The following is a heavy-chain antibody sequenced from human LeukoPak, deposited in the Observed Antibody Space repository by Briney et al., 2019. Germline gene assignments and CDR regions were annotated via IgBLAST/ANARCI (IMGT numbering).Heavy chain of an antibody. D-gene: IGHD3-22*01. CDR2: IYYSGST. V-gene: IGHV4-59*01. CDR3: ARLPYDSSGYPRGAFDI. Sequence: PSETLSLTCTVSGGSISSYYWSWIRQPPGKGLEWIGYIYYSGSTNYNPSLKSRVTISVDTSKNQFSLKLSSVTAADTAVYYCARLPYDSSGYPRGAFDIWGQGTMVTVSS. J-gene: IGHJ3*02. CDR1: GGSISSYY.